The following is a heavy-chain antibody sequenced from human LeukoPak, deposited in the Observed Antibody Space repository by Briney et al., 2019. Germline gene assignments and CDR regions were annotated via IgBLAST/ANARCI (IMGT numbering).Heavy chain of an antibody. CDR2: ISGSGGST. J-gene: IGHJ4*02. V-gene: IGHV3-23*01. CDR1: GFTFSSYA. Sequence: GGSLRLSCAASGFTFSSYAMSWVRQAPGKGLEWVSAISGSGGSTYYADSVKGRFTISRDKSKNTLYLQMNSLRAEDTAVYYCARRIQLWSRPFDYWGQGTLVTVSS. D-gene: IGHD5-18*01. CDR3: ARRIQLWSRPFDY.